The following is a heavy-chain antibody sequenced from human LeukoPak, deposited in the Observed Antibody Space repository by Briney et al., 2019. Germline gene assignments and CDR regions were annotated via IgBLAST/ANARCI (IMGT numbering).Heavy chain of an antibody. Sequence: RASVKVSCKASGYTFTGYYMHWVRQAPGQGLEWMGWINPNSGGTNYAQKFQGRVTMTRDTSISTAYMELSRLRSDDTAVYYCARSFSASNWLDPWGQGTLVTVSS. J-gene: IGHJ5*02. CDR3: ARSFSASNWLDP. CDR1: GYTFTGYY. CDR2: INPNSGGT. V-gene: IGHV1-2*02.